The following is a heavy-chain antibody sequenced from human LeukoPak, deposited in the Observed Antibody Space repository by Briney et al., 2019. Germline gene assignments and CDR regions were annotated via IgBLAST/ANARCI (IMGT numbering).Heavy chain of an antibody. Sequence: GASVKVSCKASGGTFSSYAISWVRQAPGQGLEWMGRIIPIFGIANYAQKFQGRVTITADKSTSTAYMELSSLRSEDTAVYYCARDYDSSGYYWDYWGQGTLVTVSS. D-gene: IGHD3-22*01. CDR2: IIPIFGIA. CDR1: GGTFSSYA. J-gene: IGHJ4*02. V-gene: IGHV1-69*04. CDR3: ARDYDSSGYYWDY.